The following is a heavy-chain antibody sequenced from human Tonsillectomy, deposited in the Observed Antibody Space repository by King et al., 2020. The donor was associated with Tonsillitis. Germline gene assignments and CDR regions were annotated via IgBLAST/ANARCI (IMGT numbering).Heavy chain of an antibody. CDR2: IYSGGST. V-gene: IGHV3-53*04. J-gene: IGHJ6*02. Sequence: VQLVESGGGLVQPGGSLRLSCAASGFTVSSNYMSWVRQAPGKGLEWVSVIYSGGSTYYADSVKGRFTISRHNSKNTLYLQMNSLRAEDTAVYYCAREGGYYYGSGSSAYGMVVWGQGTTVTVSS. CDR3: AREGGYYYGSGSSAYGMVV. CDR1: GFTVSSNY. D-gene: IGHD3-10*01.